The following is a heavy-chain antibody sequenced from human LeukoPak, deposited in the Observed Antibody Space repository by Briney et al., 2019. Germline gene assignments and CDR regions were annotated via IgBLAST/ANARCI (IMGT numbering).Heavy chain of an antibody. V-gene: IGHV4-4*02. D-gene: IGHD3-22*01. Sequence: SGTLSLTCTVSGDSINSLDLWSWVRQPPGKGLEWIGEMYLSGTTHSNPSVKSRVTISIDKSKNQFSLKLSSVTAADTAVYYCARTYYYDSSGPPNYYYYYGMDVWGQGTTVTVSS. CDR3: ARTYYYDSSGPPNYYYYYGMDV. CDR2: MYLSGTT. CDR1: GDSINSLDL. J-gene: IGHJ6*02.